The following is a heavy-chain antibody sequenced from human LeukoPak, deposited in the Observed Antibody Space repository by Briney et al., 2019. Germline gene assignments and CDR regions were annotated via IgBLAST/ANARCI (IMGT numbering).Heavy chain of an antibody. V-gene: IGHV4-34*01. CDR2: INHSGST. J-gene: IGHJ4*02. CDR1: GGSFSGYY. Sequence: YPSETLSLTCAAYGGSFSGYYWSWIRQPPGKGLEWVGEINHSGSTNYNPSLKSRVTISVDTSKNKFSLKLSTVPAAETAVYYCARGGQARKIDYWGQGTLVTVSS. CDR3: ARGGQARKIDY.